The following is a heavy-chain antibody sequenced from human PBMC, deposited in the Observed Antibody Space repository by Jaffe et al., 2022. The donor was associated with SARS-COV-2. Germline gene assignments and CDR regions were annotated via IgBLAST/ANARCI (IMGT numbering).Heavy chain of an antibody. V-gene: IGHV1-2*02. J-gene: IGHJ6*02. D-gene: IGHD3-10*01. CDR3: ARDVKYGSGSYVFGLVYYGMDV. CDR1: GYTFTGYY. Sequence: QVQLVQSGAEVKKPGASVKVSCKASGYTFTGYYMHWVRQAPGQGLEWMGWINPNSGGTNYAQKFQGRVTMTRDTSISTAYMELSRLRSDDTAVYYCARDVKYGSGSYVFGLVYYGMDVWGQGTTVTVSS. CDR2: INPNSGGT.